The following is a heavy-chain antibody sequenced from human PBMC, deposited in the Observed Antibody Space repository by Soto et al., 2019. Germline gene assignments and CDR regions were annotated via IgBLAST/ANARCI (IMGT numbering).Heavy chain of an antibody. CDR3: ARGGYYDSSGYFTLYFDY. D-gene: IGHD3-22*01. V-gene: IGHV1-18*01. CDR1: GYTFTSYG. J-gene: IGHJ4*02. CDR2: ISAYNGNT. Sequence: ASVKVSCKASGYTFTSYGISWVRQAPGQGLEWMGWISAYNGNTNYAQKLQGRVTMTTDTSTSTAYMELRSLRSDDTAVYYCARGGYYDSSGYFTLYFDYWGQRTLVTVSS.